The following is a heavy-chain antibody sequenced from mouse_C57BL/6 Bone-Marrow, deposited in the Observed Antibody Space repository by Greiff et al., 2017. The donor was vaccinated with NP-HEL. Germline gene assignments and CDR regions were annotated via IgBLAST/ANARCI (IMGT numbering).Heavy chain of an antibody. CDR3: ARYYYGFAY. CDR1: GYSFTGYY. D-gene: IGHD1-1*01. V-gene: IGHV1-42*01. Sequence: EVQLQQSGPELVKPGASVKISCKASGYSFTGYYMNWVKQSPEKSLEWIGEINPSTGGTTYNQKLKAKATLTVDKSSSTAYMQLKSLTSEDSAVYYCARYYYGFAYWGQGTLVTVSA. CDR2: INPSTGGT. J-gene: IGHJ3*01.